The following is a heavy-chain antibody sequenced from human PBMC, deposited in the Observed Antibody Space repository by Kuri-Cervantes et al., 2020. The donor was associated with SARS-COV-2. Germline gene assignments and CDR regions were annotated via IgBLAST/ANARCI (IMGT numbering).Heavy chain of an antibody. CDR1: GGSFSGYY. D-gene: IGHD7-27*01. CDR2: INHSGST. J-gene: IGHJ4*02. CDR3: ARHRETGDHQVPTPFPDY. V-gene: IGHV4-34*01. Sequence: SETLSLTCAVYGGSFSGYYWSWIRQPPGKGLEWIGEINHSGSTNYNPSLKSRVTISVDTSKDQFSLKLSSVTAADTAVYYCARHRETGDHQVPTPFPDYWGQGTLVTVSS.